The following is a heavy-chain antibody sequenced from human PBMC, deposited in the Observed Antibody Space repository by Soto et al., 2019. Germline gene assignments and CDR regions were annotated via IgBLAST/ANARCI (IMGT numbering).Heavy chain of an antibody. CDR3: ARGSDIVVVPAAYDY. CDR2: IYYSGST. Sequence: PSETLSLTCTVSGGSITSYYWSWIRQPPGKGLEWIGFIYYSGSTSYNPSLKSRVSISVDTSKNQFSLKLSSVTAADTAVYYCARGSDIVVVPAAYDYWGQGTLVTVSS. V-gene: IGHV4-59*08. D-gene: IGHD2-2*01. J-gene: IGHJ4*02. CDR1: GGSITSYY.